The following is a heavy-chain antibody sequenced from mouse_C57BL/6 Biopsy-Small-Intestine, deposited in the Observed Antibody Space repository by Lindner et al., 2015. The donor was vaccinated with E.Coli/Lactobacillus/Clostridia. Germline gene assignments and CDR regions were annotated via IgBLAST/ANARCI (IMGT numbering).Heavy chain of an antibody. CDR2: ISAYNGNT. CDR1: GYTFTSYG. CDR3: ARDQGSWYYYYYGVDV. V-gene: IGHV1-4*01. D-gene: IGHD1-1*01. J-gene: IGHJ1*01. Sequence: SVKVSCKASGYTFTSYGISWVRQAPGQGLEWMGWISAYNGNTNYSQKLQGRVTMTTDTSTSTAYMELRSLRSDDTAVYYCARDQGSWYYYYYGVDVWGQGTTVTVSS.